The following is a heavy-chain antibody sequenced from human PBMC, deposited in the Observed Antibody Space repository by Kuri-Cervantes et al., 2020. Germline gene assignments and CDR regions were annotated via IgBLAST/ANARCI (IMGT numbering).Heavy chain of an antibody. D-gene: IGHD1-7*01. V-gene: IGHV4-61*08. CDR1: GGSISSGGYY. CDR3: ARGGGRYNWNYGGGWFDP. J-gene: IGHJ5*02. Sequence: GSLRLSCTVSGGSISSGGYYWSWIRQPPGKGLEWIGYIYYSGSTNYNPSLKSRVTISVDTSKNQFSLKLSSVTAADTAVYYCARGGGRYNWNYGGGWFDPWGQGTLVTVSS. CDR2: IYYSGST.